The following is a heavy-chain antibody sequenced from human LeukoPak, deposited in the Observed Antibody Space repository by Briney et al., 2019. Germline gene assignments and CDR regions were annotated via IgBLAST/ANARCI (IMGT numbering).Heavy chain of an antibody. CDR2: ISSSGGST. V-gene: IGHV3-23*01. CDR3: AKSGGVRGFGAAAGTGARNYYYGMDV. D-gene: IGHD6-13*01. Sequence: GGSLTLSCAVSGFTFSSYAMSCVRQAPEERLKWVSAISSSGGSTYYTDSVKGRFTISRDNSKNTLYLQMNSLRPAETAVYYCAKSGGVRGFGAAAGTGARNYYYGMDVWGQGTTVTVSS. CDR1: GFTFSSYA. J-gene: IGHJ6*02.